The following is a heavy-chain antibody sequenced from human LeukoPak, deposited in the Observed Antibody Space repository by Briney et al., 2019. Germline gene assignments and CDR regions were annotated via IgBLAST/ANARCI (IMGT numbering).Heavy chain of an antibody. CDR1: GGSFSGYY. CDR2: INHSGST. V-gene: IGHV4-34*01. D-gene: IGHD6-13*01. Sequence: SETLSLTCAVYGGSFSGYYWSWIRQPPGKGLEWIGEINHSGSTNYNPSLKSRVTISVDTSKNQFSLKLSSVTAAGTAVYYCARDSSSWYGGFDYWGQGTLVTVSS. CDR3: ARDSSSWYGGFDY. J-gene: IGHJ4*02.